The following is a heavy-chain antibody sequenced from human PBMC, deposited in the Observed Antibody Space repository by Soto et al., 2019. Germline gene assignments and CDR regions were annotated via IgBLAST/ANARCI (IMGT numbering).Heavy chain of an antibody. CDR2: ISSSSSYI. CDR3: ARGKGYYGSGSYYY. D-gene: IGHD3-10*01. J-gene: IGHJ4*02. CDR1: GFTFSSYS. V-gene: IGHV3-21*01. Sequence: EVQLVESGGGLVQPGGSLRLSCAASGFTFSSYSMNWVRQAPGKGLEWVSSISSSSSYIYYADSVKGRFTISRDNAKNSLYLQMNSLRAEDTAVYYCARGKGYYGSGSYYYWGQGTLVTVSS.